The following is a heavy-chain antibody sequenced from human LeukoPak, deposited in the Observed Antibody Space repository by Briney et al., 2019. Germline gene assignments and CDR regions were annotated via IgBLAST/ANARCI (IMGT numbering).Heavy chain of an antibody. V-gene: IGHV3-30*02. Sequence: GGSLRLSCAASRFTLSSSGMHWVRQAPGKGLEWVAFQWYDVSTKYYADSVKGRFTISRDNSKNTLYLQMNSLRVEDTAVYYCARERLLPFDYWGQGTLVTVSS. J-gene: IGHJ4*02. D-gene: IGHD2-15*01. CDR1: RFTLSSSG. CDR2: QWYDVSTK. CDR3: ARERLLPFDY.